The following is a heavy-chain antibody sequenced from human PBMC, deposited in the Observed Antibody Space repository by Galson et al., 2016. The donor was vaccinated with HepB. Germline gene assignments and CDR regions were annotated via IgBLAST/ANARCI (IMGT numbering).Heavy chain of an antibody. D-gene: IGHD3-9*01. V-gene: IGHV3-23*01. CDR3: TKTLGNSFDTSY. J-gene: IGHJ4*02. CDR1: GFMFSNYA. CDR2: ISNTGGST. Sequence: SLRLSCAASGFMFSNYAFSWVRQAPGKGLEWVSTISNTGGSTFYAHSVRGRFTISRNYSNNTLSLQMTSLRAEDTAVYYCTKTLGNSFDTSYWGRGTLVTVSS.